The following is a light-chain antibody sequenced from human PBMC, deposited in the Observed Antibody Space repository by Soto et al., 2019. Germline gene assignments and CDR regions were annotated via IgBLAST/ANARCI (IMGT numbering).Light chain of an antibody. CDR2: DVN. CDR3: NSCTSSNTYV. J-gene: IGLJ1*01. Sequence: QSALTQPASVSGSPGQSITIFCTRTSSDVGGDNFVSWYQQHTGKAPKLMIYDVNHRPSGIPDRFSGSKSGNTASLTISGLQAEDEADYYCNSCTSSNTYVFGTGTKVTAL. CDR1: SSDVGGDNF. V-gene: IGLV2-14*03.